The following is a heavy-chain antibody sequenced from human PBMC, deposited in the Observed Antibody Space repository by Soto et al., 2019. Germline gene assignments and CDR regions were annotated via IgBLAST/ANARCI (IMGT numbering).Heavy chain of an antibody. CDR3: ARDANLIVLGLYYYYYYGMDV. CDR1: GFTFSSYG. CDR2: IWYDGSNK. D-gene: IGHD2-8*01. J-gene: IGHJ6*02. Sequence: GGSLRLSCAASGFTFSSYGMHWVRQAPGKGLEWVAVIWYDGSNKYYADSVKGRFTISRDNSKNTLYLQMNSLRAEDTAGYYCARDANLIVLGLYYYYYYGMDVWGQGTTVTVSS. V-gene: IGHV3-33*01.